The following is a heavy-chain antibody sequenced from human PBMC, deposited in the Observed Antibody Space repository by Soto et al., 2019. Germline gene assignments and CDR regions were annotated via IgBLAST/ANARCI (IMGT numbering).Heavy chain of an antibody. D-gene: IGHD3-9*01. V-gene: IGHV3-23*01. CDR2: ISGSGGST. CDR1: GFTFSSYA. Sequence: PGGSLRLSCAASGFTFSSYAMSWVRQAPGKGLEWVSAISGSGGSTYYADSVKGRFTISRDNAKNSLYLQMNSLRAEDTAVYYCAKVLRYFDSPDAFDIWGQGTMVTVSS. J-gene: IGHJ3*02. CDR3: AKVLRYFDSPDAFDI.